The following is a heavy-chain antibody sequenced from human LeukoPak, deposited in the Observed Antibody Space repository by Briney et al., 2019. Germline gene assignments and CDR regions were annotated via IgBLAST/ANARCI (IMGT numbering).Heavy chain of an antibody. CDR3: TRRYYANYYMDY. CDR2: IYHSGST. D-gene: IGHD3-16*01. V-gene: IGHV4-38-2*01. CDR1: GYSISSGYF. J-gene: IGHJ6*03. Sequence: SETLSFTYSVSGYSISSGYFWGWIRQPPGKGLEWIGNIYHSGSTHYNPSLESRVTISVDTSKNQFSLKLSSVTAADTAVYYCTRRYYANYYMDYWGKGTTVTVSS.